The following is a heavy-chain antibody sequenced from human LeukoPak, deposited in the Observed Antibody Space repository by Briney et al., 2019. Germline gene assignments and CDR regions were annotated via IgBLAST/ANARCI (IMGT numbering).Heavy chain of an antibody. CDR2: IRYDGGNK. V-gene: IGHV3-30*02. J-gene: IGHJ4*02. D-gene: IGHD6-19*01. CDR1: GFTFSSYG. CDR3: AKDPDSSGWYGFDY. Sequence: GGSLRLSCAASGFTFSSYGMHWVRQAPRKGLEWVAFIRYDGGNKYYADSVKGRFTISRDNSKNTLYLQMNSLRAEDTAVYYCAKDPDSSGWYGFDYWGQGTLVTVSS.